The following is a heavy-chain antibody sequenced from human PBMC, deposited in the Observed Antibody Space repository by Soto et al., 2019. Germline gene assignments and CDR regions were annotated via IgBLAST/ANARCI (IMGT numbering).Heavy chain of an antibody. D-gene: IGHD1-26*01. CDR3: AKGSYSGIYSDFDY. CDR1: GLTFSNYD. CDR2: ISYDGSNT. Sequence: GGSLRLSCAASGLTFSNYDMHWVRQAPGMGLEWVAAISYDGSNTYYTDSVKGRFTTSRDNSKNTLFLQLDSLRAGDTAVYYCAKGSYSGIYSDFDYWGQGTLVTVSS. V-gene: IGHV3-30*18. J-gene: IGHJ4*02.